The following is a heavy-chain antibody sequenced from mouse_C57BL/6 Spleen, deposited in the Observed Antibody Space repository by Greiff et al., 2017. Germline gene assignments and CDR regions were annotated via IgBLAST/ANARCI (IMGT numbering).Heavy chain of an antibody. CDR1: GYSFTGYY. Sequence: VQLKESGPELVKPGASVKISCKASGYSFTGYYMNWVKQSPEKSLEWIGEINPSTGGTTYNQKFKAKATLTVDKSSSTAYMQLKSLTSEDSAVYYCARSSTMITTGYYYAMDYWGQGTSVTVSS. CDR2: INPSTGGT. CDR3: ARSSTMITTGYYYAMDY. V-gene: IGHV1-42*01. D-gene: IGHD2-4*01. J-gene: IGHJ4*01.